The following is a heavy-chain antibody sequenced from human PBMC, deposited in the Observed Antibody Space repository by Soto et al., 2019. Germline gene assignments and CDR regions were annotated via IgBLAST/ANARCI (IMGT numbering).Heavy chain of an antibody. Sequence: PGGSLRLSCVASGFTFDDYAIHWVRQTPGKGLEWVSGLTWNGEVLGYADSVKGRFTISRDNSKNTLYLQMNSLRAEDTAVYYCAKDPAADGFDYWGQGTLVTVSS. J-gene: IGHJ4*02. V-gene: IGHV3-9*01. CDR3: AKDPAADGFDY. CDR1: GFTFDDYA. CDR2: LTWNGEVL. D-gene: IGHD6-13*01.